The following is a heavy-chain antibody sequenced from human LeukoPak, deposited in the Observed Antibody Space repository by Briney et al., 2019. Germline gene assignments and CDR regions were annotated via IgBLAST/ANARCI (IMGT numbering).Heavy chain of an antibody. CDR3: ASLIVVVPAAKSPNYYYGMDV. CDR1: GGSFSGYY. Sequence: PSETLSLTCAVYGGSFSGYYWSWIRQPPGKGLEWIGEINHSGSTNYNPSLKSRVTISVDTSKNQFSLKLSSVTAADTAVYYCASLIVVVPAAKSPNYYYGMDVWGQGTTVTVSS. D-gene: IGHD2-2*01. J-gene: IGHJ6*02. CDR2: INHSGST. V-gene: IGHV4-34*01.